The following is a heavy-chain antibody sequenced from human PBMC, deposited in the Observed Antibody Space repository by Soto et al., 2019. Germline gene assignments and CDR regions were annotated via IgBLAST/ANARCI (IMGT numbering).Heavy chain of an antibody. D-gene: IGHD3-22*01. Sequence: QVQLQESGPGLVKPSGTLSLTCTISGVSISSGKWWSWVRQPPGEGLEWIGEIFHTGNTDYQPSLTSRVSILLDKSKNQFSLNLDSVTAADTAVYYCARNLFDSRGYPPEVWGQGILVTVSS. V-gene: IGHV4-4*02. CDR3: ARNLFDSRGYPPEV. CDR2: IFHTGNT. J-gene: IGHJ4*02. CDR1: GVSISSGKW.